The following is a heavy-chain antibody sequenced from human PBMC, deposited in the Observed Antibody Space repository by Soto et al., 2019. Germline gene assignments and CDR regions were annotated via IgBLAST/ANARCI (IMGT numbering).Heavy chain of an antibody. D-gene: IGHD4-17*01. CDR2: INSDGHST. V-gene: IGHV3-74*01. CDR3: ARDYGDYPPSDY. CDR1: GFTFSSYW. J-gene: IGHJ4*02. Sequence: PGGSLRLSCAASGFTFSSYWMHWVRQAPGKGLVWVSRINSDGHSTSYADSVKGRFTISRDDAKNTLYLQMNSLRAEDTAVYYCARDYGDYPPSDYWGQGTLVTVSS.